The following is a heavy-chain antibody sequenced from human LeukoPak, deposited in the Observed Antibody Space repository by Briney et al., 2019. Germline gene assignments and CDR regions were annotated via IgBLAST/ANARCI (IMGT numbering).Heavy chain of an antibody. CDR2: IWYDGSNK. J-gene: IGHJ4*02. CDR3: AIGMTTVVYPDY. V-gene: IGHV3-33*01. CDR1: GFTFSSYG. Sequence: PGRSLRFSCAASGFTFSSYGMHWVRKAPGKGLGWVAVIWYDGSNKYYADSVKGRFTISRDHSKNTLYLQMNSLRAEDTAVYYCAIGMTTVVYPDYWGQGTLVTVSS. D-gene: IGHD4-23*01.